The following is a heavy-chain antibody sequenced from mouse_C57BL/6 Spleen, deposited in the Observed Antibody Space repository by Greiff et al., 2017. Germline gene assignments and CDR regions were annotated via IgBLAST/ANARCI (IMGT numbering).Heavy chain of an antibody. CDR2: IYPGDGDT. D-gene: IGHD2-4*01. CDR1: GYAFSSYW. V-gene: IGHV1-80*01. J-gene: IGHJ3*01. CDR3: ALIYYDYDGFAY. Sequence: QVQLQQSGAELVKPGASVKISCKASGYAFSSYWMNWVKQRPGTGLEWIGQIYPGDGDTNYNGKFKGKATLTADKSSSTAYMQLSSLTSEDSAVYFCALIYYDYDGFAYWGQGTLVTVSA.